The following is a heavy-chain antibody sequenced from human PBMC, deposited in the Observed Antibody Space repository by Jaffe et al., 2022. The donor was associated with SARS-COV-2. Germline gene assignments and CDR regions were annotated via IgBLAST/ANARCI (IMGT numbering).Heavy chain of an antibody. Sequence: EVQLVESGGGLVQPGGSLRLSCAASGFTFSSYAMSWVRQAPGKGLEWVSAISGSGGSTYYADSVKGRFTISRDNSKNTLYLQMNSLRAEDTAVYYCAKDPQLLWFGELLGAFDIWGQGTMVTVSS. D-gene: IGHD3-10*01. CDR1: GFTFSSYA. CDR3: AKDPQLLWFGELLGAFDI. J-gene: IGHJ3*02. CDR2: ISGSGGST. V-gene: IGHV3-23*04.